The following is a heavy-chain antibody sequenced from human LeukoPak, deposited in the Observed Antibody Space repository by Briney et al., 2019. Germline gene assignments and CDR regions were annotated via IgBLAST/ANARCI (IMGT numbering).Heavy chain of an antibody. CDR3: ARGFTPSAFDI. D-gene: IGHD3-16*01. J-gene: IGHJ3*02. Sequence: GGSLRLSCAASGFTVSSNYMSWVRQAPGKGLEWVSVIYSGGSTYYADSVKGRFTISRDNSKNTLYLQMNSLRAEDTAVYYCARGFTPSAFDIWGQGTMVTVFS. CDR2: IYSGGST. CDR1: GFTVSSNY. V-gene: IGHV3-66*01.